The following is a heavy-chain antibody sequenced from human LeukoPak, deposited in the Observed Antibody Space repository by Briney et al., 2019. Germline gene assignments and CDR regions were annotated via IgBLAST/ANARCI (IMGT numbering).Heavy chain of an antibody. Sequence: SETLSLTCTVSGGSISSSSYYWGWIRQPPGKGLEWIGSIYYSGSTYYNPSLKSRVTISVDTSKNQFSLKLSSVTAADTAVYYCASLVTSMVRGVIINWFDPWGQGTLVTVSS. CDR3: ASLVTSMVRGVIINWFDP. D-gene: IGHD3-10*01. CDR1: GGSISSSSYY. V-gene: IGHV4-39*01. CDR2: IYYSGST. J-gene: IGHJ5*02.